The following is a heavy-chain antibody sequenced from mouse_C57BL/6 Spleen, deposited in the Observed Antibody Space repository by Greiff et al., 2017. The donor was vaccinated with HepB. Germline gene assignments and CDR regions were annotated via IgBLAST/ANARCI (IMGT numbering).Heavy chain of an antibody. CDR3: ARGELGLRGFAY. J-gene: IGHJ3*01. Sequence: DVHLVESGGGLVKPGGSLKLSCAASGFTFSDYGMHWVRQAPEKGLEWVAYISSGSSTIYYADTVKGRFTISRDNAKNTLFLQMTSLRSEDTAMYYCARGELGLRGFAYWGQGTLVTVSA. CDR1: GFTFSDYG. V-gene: IGHV5-17*01. D-gene: IGHD4-1*01. CDR2: ISSGSSTI.